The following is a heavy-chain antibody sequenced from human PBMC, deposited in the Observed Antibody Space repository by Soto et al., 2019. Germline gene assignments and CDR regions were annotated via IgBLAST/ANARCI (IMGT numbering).Heavy chain of an antibody. CDR1: GFTFSTYG. D-gene: IGHD3-10*01. CDR2: ISYDGSNK. Sequence: PGGSLRLSCAASGFTFSTYGMHWVRQAPGKGLEWVGVISYDGSNKYYADSVKGRFTISRDNSKNTLYLQMNSLRAEDTAVYYCASEGSGVSYYDYYGMDVWGQGTTVTVSS. V-gene: IGHV3-30*03. J-gene: IGHJ6*02. CDR3: ASEGSGVSYYDYYGMDV.